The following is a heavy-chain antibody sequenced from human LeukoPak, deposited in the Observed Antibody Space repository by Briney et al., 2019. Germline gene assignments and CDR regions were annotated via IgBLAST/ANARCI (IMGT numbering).Heavy chain of an antibody. Sequence: GGTLRLSCAASGFTFSRYGMSWVRQAPGKGLEWVSAISGSGGSTYYADSVKGRFTISRDNSKNTLYLQMNSLRAEDTAVYYCAMSRDTLYYYMDVWGKGTTVTVSS. D-gene: IGHD5-24*01. V-gene: IGHV3-23*01. CDR2: ISGSGGST. CDR1: GFTFSRYG. CDR3: AMSRDTLYYYMDV. J-gene: IGHJ6*03.